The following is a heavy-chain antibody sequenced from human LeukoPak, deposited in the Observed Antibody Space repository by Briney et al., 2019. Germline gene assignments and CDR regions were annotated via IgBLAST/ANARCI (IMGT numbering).Heavy chain of an antibody. J-gene: IGHJ4*02. Sequence: GGSLRLSCDTSGFTFTDYEMNWVRQAPGKGLEWISYLSSTARTIYYADSVKGRFTISRDTARNSVSLQMNSLRGDDTAVYYCARRGRSSAYYFDYWGQGNLVTVSS. CDR1: GFTFTDYE. D-gene: IGHD6-6*01. CDR3: ARRGRSSAYYFDY. CDR2: LSSTARTI. V-gene: IGHV3-48*03.